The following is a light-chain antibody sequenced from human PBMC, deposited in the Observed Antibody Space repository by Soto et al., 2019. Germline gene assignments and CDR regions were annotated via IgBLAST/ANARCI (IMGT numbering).Light chain of an antibody. CDR1: QSVSRNS. CDR3: QQYCTTPPT. V-gene: IGKV3-20*01. Sequence: DIVMTQSPGTLPLSLGERATLSCRASQSVSRNSLAWYQQPPGHAPRLLIYGASSRATDIPDRFSGSGSGTDFTLIVSRLEPEDFAVYFCQQYCTTPPTFGPGTKVDIK. J-gene: IGKJ3*01. CDR2: GAS.